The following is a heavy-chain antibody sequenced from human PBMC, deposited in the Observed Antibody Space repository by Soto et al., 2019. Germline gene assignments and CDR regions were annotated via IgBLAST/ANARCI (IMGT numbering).Heavy chain of an antibody. CDR2: MSGSGFKK. J-gene: IGHJ5*02. CDR1: CVKLEDFG. Sequence: GLLRDPYGAACVKLEDFGISRVRQAPGKGLEWISSMSGSGFKKYYADSVKGRFTISRDNSKSMVYLELNNLSAEDTAVYHCAKNQGVELVPLATVDWFDPWGQGSVVTVSS. D-gene: IGHD1-26*01. V-gene: IGHV3-23*01. CDR3: AKNQGVELVPLATVDWFDP.